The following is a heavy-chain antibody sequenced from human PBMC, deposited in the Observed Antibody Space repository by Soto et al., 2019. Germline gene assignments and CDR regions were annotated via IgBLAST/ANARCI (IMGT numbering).Heavy chain of an antibody. Sequence: QVQLVQSGAEVKKPGSSVKVSCKASGVTFSSYAISWVRQAPGQGLEWMGGIIPIFGTANYAQKFQGRVTITAAKSTSTAYMELSSMRSEDTAVYYCARGRAVAGDNWFDPWGQGTMVTVSS. CDR3: ARGRAVAGDNWFDP. V-gene: IGHV1-69*06. J-gene: IGHJ5*02. D-gene: IGHD6-19*01. CDR2: IIPIFGTA. CDR1: GVTFSSYA.